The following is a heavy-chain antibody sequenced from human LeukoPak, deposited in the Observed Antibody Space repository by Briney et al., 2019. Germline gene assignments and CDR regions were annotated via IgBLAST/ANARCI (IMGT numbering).Heavy chain of an antibody. CDR1: GYSISSGYY. Sequence: PSETLSLTCTVSGYSISSGYYWGWIRQPPGKGLEWIGSIYYSGSTYYNPSLKSRVTISVDTSKNQFSLKLSSVTAADTAVYYCAREGWGMVRGVDYHYYYMDVWGKGTTVTVSS. J-gene: IGHJ6*03. CDR2: IYYSGST. D-gene: IGHD3-10*01. CDR3: AREGWGMVRGVDYHYYYMDV. V-gene: IGHV4-38-2*02.